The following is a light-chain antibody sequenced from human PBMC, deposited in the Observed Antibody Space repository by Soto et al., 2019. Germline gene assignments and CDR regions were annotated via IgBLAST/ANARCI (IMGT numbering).Light chain of an antibody. CDR2: AAS. Sequence: DIQMTQSPSSLSASVGDRVTITCRASQSISSYLNWYQQKPGKAPKVLIYAASSLQSGIPSRFSGSGSGTDCTLTISSLQPEDFATYYCQQSYSIPWTFGQGTKVE. CDR1: QSISSY. V-gene: IGKV1-39*01. CDR3: QQSYSIPWT. J-gene: IGKJ1*01.